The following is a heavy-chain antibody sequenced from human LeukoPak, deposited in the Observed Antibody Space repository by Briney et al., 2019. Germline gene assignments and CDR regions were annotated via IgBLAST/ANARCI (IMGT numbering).Heavy chain of an antibody. J-gene: IGHJ6*03. D-gene: IGHD6-13*01. CDR3: ARGPIAAATGGNYYYYYMDV. CDR2: ILPIFGAA. Sequence: SVNVSCKPSGVTFTSYAINSVRQAPRQELRWLGGILPIFGAANYAQKFQGRVTITADESTTTAYMELSSLRSEDTAVYYCARGPIAAATGGNYYYYYMDVWGKGTTVTVSS. CDR1: GVTFTSYA. V-gene: IGHV1-69*13.